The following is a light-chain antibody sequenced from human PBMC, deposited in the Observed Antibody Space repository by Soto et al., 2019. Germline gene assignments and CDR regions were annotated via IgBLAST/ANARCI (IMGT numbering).Light chain of an antibody. J-gene: IGKJ4*01. CDR3: QQYSSYPPT. Sequence: DIELTQSPSTLSLSPGDRATLSCRASQSVSSYLAWYQQKPGQAPRLLIYNASNRDTGIPARFSGSGSGTDFTLTISSLQPEDFAVYYCQQYSSYPPTFGGGTKLEIK. CDR2: NAS. CDR1: QSVSSY. V-gene: IGKV3-11*01.